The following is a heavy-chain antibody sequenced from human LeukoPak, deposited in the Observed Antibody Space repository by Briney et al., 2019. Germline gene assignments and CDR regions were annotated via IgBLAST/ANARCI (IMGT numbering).Heavy chain of an antibody. V-gene: IGHV1-18*01. D-gene: IGHD3-10*01. Sequence: LEWMGWISAYNGNTNYAQKLQCRVTMTTDTSTSTAYMELRSLRSDDTAVYYCARDRGPLDWGQGTLVTVSS. J-gene: IGHJ4*02. CDR3: ARDRGPLD. CDR2: ISAYNGNT.